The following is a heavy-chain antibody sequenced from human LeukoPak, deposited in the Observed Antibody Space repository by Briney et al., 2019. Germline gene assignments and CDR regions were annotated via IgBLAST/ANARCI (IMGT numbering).Heavy chain of an antibody. CDR3: VKIKPGGASFDY. J-gene: IGHJ4*02. CDR2: SNHSGST. D-gene: IGHD1-26*01. V-gene: IGHV4-34*01. CDR1: GGSFGGYY. Sequence: SETLSLTCAVYGGSFGGYYWTWVRQPPGKGLEWIGESNHSGSTRYSPSLKSRVTISVDTSKNQFSLKLSSVIDADTALYYCVKIKPGGASFDYWGQGILVTVSS.